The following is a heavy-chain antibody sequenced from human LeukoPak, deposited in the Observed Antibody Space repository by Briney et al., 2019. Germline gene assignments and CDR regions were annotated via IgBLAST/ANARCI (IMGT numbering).Heavy chain of an antibody. J-gene: IGHJ6*02. V-gene: IGHV3-9*01. D-gene: IGHD2-2*01. CDR2: ISWNSGSI. CDR3: AKDEGYCSSTSCDGGYYYYGMDV. Sequence: GRSLRLSCAASGFTFDDYAMHWVRQAPGKGLEWVSGISWNSGSIGYADSVKGRFTISRDNAKNSLYLQMNSLRAEDTALYYCAKDEGYCSSTSCDGGYYYYGMDVWGQGTTVTVSS. CDR1: GFTFDDYA.